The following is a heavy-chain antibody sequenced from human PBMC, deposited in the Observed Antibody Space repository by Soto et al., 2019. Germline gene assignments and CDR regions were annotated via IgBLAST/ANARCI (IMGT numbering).Heavy chain of an antibody. CDR3: AREGVGRNFGGSFEY. Sequence: DSLKGRFTSSRDNAKNSLYLQMNSLRAEDTAVYYCAREGVGRNFGGSFEYWGQGTLVTVSS. J-gene: IGHJ4*02. V-gene: IGHV3-7*01. D-gene: IGHD4-17*01.